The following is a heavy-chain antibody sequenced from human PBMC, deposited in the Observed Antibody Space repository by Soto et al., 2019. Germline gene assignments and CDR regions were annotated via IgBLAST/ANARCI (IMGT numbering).Heavy chain of an antibody. CDR3: TTYSLFTLPLVRFDF. CDR2: IKSKADGGTT. J-gene: IGHJ4*01. D-gene: IGHD2-21*01. CDR1: GFTFSDAW. V-gene: IGHV3-15*07. Sequence: EVQLVESGGGLVKPGGSLRLSCAGSGFTFSDAWINWVRQAPGKGLEWVGRIKSKADGGTTDFASLVQGRLDISRDDSKDMVYLQMNSLKTVDPAVYYCTTYSLFTLPLVRFDFWGHGTLVTVSS.